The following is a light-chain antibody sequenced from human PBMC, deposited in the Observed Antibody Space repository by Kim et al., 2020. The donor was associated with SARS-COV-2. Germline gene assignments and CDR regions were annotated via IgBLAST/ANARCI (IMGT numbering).Light chain of an antibody. J-gene: IGKJ4*01. V-gene: IGKV1-27*01. CDR1: HGISNY. CDR3: QKYTSAPLT. Sequence: ASVGDRVALTCRASHGISNYLAWYQQKPGKVPKLLIYAASALQSGVPSRFSGSGSGTDFTLTISSLQPEDVATYYCQKYTSAPLTCGGGTKVEIK. CDR2: AAS.